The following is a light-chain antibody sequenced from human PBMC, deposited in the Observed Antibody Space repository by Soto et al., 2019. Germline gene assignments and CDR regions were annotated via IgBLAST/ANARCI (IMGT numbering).Light chain of an antibody. CDR1: QDISNY. Sequence: DIQMTQSPSSLSASVGDRVTITCQASQDISNYLNWYQQKPGKAPKLLIYDASTLETGVPSRFSGSGSGTKFTITISSMQPSDIATYYCQQYDNLLLFTFGPGTKVDIK. CDR2: DAS. V-gene: IGKV1-33*01. J-gene: IGKJ3*01. CDR3: QQYDNLLLFT.